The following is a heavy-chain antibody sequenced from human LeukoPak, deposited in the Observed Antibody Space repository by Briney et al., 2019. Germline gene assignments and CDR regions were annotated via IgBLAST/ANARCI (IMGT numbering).Heavy chain of an antibody. J-gene: IGHJ4*02. Sequence: SETLSLTCTVSGGSISSYYWSWIRQPPGKGLEWIGYIYYSGSTNYNPSLKSRVTISVDTSKNQFSLKLSSVTAADTAVYYCARVIAHGGTDWGQGTLVTVSS. V-gene: IGHV4-59*12. CDR1: GGSISSYY. CDR2: IYYSGST. D-gene: IGHD4-23*01. CDR3: ARVIAHGGTD.